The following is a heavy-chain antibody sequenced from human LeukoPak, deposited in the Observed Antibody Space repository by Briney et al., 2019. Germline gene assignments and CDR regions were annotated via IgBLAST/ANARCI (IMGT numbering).Heavy chain of an antibody. V-gene: IGHV4-34*01. D-gene: IGHD5-24*01. J-gene: IGHJ4*02. Sequence: SETLSLTCAVYGGSFSVYYWSWIRQPPGKGLEWIGEINHSGSTNYNPSLKSRVTISVGTSKNQFSLKLSSVTAADTAVYYCAKGGDGYTYWGQGTLVTVSS. CDR2: INHSGST. CDR1: GGSFSVYY. CDR3: AKGGDGYTY.